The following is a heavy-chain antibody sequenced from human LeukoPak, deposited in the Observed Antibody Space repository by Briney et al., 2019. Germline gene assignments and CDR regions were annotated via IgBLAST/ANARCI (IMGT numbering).Heavy chain of an antibody. J-gene: IGHJ3*02. CDR1: GFTFSNAW. V-gene: IGHV3-15*01. CDR2: IKSKTDGGTT. CDR3: TREDIVVVVAATGAFDI. Sequence: GGSLRLSCAASGFTFSNAWMSWVCQAPGKGLEWVGRIKSKTDGGTTDYAAPVKGRFTISRDDSKNTLYLQMNSLKTEDTALYYCTREDIVVVVAATGAFDIWGQGTRVTVSS. D-gene: IGHD2-15*01.